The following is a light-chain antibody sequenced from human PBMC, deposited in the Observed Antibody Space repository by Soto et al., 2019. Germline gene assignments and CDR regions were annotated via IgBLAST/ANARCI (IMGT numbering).Light chain of an antibody. Sequence: TQSPSTLSASVGDRVTITCRTSQSISSWLAWYQQKPGQAPRPLIYGASSRATGIPDRFSGSGSGTDFTLTLNRLEPEDFAVYYCQQYAGSPRTFGQGTKVDIK. CDR3: QQYAGSPRT. CDR2: GAS. CDR1: QSISSW. J-gene: IGKJ1*01. V-gene: IGKV3-20*01.